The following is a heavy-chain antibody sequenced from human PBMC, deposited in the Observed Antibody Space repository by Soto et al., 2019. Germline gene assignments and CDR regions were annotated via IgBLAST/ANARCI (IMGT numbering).Heavy chain of an antibody. CDR3: ARHPSDFWFDP. J-gene: IGHJ5*02. V-gene: IGHV4-39*01. Sequence: QLQLQESGPGLVKPSETLSLTCSVSGGSISSSSYFWGWIRQPPGKGLEWIGDIYYSGSTYYNPSLKSRVTVSVDTSKNHFSLKLSSVTAADTAVYYCARHPSDFWFDPWGQGTLVTVSS. CDR2: IYYSGST. D-gene: IGHD2-21*02. CDR1: GGSISSSSYF.